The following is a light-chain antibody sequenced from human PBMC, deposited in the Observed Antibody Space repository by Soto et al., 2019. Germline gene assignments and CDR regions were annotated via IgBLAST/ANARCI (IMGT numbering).Light chain of an antibody. Sequence: EIVMTQSPATLSVSPGERATLSCRASQSVSSNLAWYQPKPGQAPRLLIYGASTRATGIPARFSGSGSGTEFTLTISSRQSEDFAVYYCQQYKNWPLTFGGGTKVEIK. CDR3: QQYKNWPLT. V-gene: IGKV3-15*01. CDR2: GAS. CDR1: QSVSSN. J-gene: IGKJ4*01.